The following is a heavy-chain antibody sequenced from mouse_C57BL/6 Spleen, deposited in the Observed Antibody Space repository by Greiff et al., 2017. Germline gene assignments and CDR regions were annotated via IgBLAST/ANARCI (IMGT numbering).Heavy chain of an antibody. CDR3: ARNWDLYAMDD. CDR1: GYTFTSYW. D-gene: IGHD4-1*01. J-gene: IGHJ4*01. CDR2: IYPSDSYT. Sequence: QVQLQQPGAELVKPGASVKLSCKASGYTFTSYWMQWVKQRPGQGLEWIGEIYPSDSYTNYNQQFKGKATLTGDTASSPAYMHLSSLTSEDSAVYYWARNWDLYAMDDWGQGTSVTVSS. V-gene: IGHV1-50*01.